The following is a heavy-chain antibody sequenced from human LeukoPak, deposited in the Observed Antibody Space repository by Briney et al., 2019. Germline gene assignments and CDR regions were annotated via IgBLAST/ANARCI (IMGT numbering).Heavy chain of an antibody. CDR3: ARLTAIRFLEWLPHRYFDY. J-gene: IGHJ4*02. D-gene: IGHD3-3*01. Sequence: KTSETLSLTCTVSGGSISSSSYYWGWIRQPPGNGLEWIGSIYYSGSTYYNPSLKSRVTISVDTSKNQFSLKLSSVTAADTAVYYCARLTAIRFLEWLPHRYFDYWGQGTLVTVSS. CDR2: IYYSGST. CDR1: GGSISSSSYY. V-gene: IGHV4-39*01.